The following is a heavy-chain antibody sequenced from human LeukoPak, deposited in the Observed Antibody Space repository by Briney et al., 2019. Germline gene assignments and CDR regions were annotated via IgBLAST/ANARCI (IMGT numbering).Heavy chain of an antibody. CDR1: GGSFSGYY. CDR3: ARSVVAATYYYYGMDV. D-gene: IGHD2-15*01. V-gene: IGHV4-34*01. Sequence: SETLSLTCAVYGGSFSGYYWSWIRQPPGKGLGWIGEINHSGSTNYNPSLKSRVTISVDTSKNQFSLKLRSVTAADTAVYYCARSVVAATYYYYGMDVWGQGTTVTVSS. J-gene: IGHJ6*02. CDR2: INHSGST.